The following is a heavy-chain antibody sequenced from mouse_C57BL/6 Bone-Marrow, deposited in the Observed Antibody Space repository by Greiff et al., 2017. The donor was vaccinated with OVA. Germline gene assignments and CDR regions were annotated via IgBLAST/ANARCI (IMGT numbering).Heavy chain of an antibody. CDR1: GYTFTDYY. V-gene: IGHV1-26*01. D-gene: IGHD1-1*01. CDR3: ARGLRGY. CDR2: FIPNNVGP. Sequence: EFHLKHPGPELLKPGASLKFSCKASGYTFTDYYLNWLKRSHGRSLEWFGDFIPNNVGPSFHQKSKGKATLPVAKSSSTAYMELRSLTSEDAADYYCARGLRGYWGQGTTLTVSS. J-gene: IGHJ2*01.